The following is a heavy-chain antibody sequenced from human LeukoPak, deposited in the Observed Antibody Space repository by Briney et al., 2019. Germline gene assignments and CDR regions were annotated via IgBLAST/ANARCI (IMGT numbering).Heavy chain of an antibody. D-gene: IGHD3-10*01. Sequence: GGSLRLSCVASEFIFSDYWMSWVRQAPGKGLEWVANIKQGGREEKYVSSVKGRFAISRDDAKSTLYLQTDSLSGDDTAVYYCARDNGGWFDTWGRGTLVTVSS. CDR1: EFIFSDYW. J-gene: IGHJ5*02. CDR3: ARDNGGWFDT. V-gene: IGHV3-7*03. CDR2: IKQGGREE.